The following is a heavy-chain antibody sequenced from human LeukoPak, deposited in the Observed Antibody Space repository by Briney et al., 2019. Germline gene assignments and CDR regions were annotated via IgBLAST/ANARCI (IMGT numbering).Heavy chain of an antibody. J-gene: IGHJ4*02. CDR2: FYYSGST. CDR3: ARVSGYDWESFYDY. V-gene: IGHV4-39*07. Sequence: PSETLSLTCSVSGGSISSNSYYWGWIRQPPGKGLEWIGSFYYSGSTYYNPSLKSRVTISLDMSKSQFSLKLSSVTAADTAVYYCARVSGYDWESFYDYWGQGTLVTVSS. CDR1: GGSISSNSYY. D-gene: IGHD5-12*01.